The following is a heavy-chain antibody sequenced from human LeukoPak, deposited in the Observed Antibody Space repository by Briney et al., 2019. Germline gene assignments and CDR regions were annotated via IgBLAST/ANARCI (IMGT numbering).Heavy chain of an antibody. V-gene: IGHV1-24*01. CDR2: FDPEDGET. CDR1: GYTLTELS. D-gene: IGHD3-22*01. Sequence: ALVKVSCKVYGYTLTELSMHWVRQAPGKGLEWMGGFDPEDGETIYAQKFQGRVTMTEDTSTDTAYMELSSLRSEDTAVYYCATGSDYYDSSGPRNWGQGTLVTVSS. CDR3: ATGSDYYDSSGPRN. J-gene: IGHJ4*02.